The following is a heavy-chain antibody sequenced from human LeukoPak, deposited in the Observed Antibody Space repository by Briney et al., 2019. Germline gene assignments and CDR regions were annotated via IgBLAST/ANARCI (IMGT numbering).Heavy chain of an antibody. CDR1: GFTFSSYS. J-gene: IGHJ4*02. Sequence: GGSLRLSCAASGFTFSSYSTNWVRQAPGKGLEWVSSISSSSSYIYYADSVKGRFTISRDNAKNSLYLQMNSLRAEDTAVYYCARGLLYYYDSSGYQPLDYWGQGTLVTVSS. V-gene: IGHV3-21*01. CDR3: ARGLLYYYDSSGYQPLDY. CDR2: ISSSSSYI. D-gene: IGHD3-22*01.